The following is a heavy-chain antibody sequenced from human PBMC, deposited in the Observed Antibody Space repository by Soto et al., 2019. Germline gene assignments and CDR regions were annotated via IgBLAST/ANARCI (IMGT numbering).Heavy chain of an antibody. CDR3: ATVDAFRSSSWIPPVDY. J-gene: IGHJ4*02. CDR2: IHSGGSS. V-gene: IGHV4-28*03. D-gene: IGHD6-13*01. Sequence: SETLSLTCTVSDYSINSDSNLWGWIRQPPGKGLEWIGYIHSGGSSYYNPSLKSRVTMSVDTAKNQFSLKLTSVTAVDTAVYYCATVDAFRSSSWIPPVDYWGQGTLVTVS. CDR1: DYSINSDSNL.